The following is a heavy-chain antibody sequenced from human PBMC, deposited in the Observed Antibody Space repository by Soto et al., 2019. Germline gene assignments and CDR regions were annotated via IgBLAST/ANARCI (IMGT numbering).Heavy chain of an antibody. CDR2: INHSGST. D-gene: IGHD3-3*01. CDR3: ARYYDFWSGYYTPREAYGMDV. CDR1: GGSFSGYY. Sequence: SETLSLTCAVYGGSFSGYYWSWIRQPPGKGLEWIGEINHSGSTNYNPSLKSRVTISVDTSKNQFSLKLSSVTAADTAVYYCARYYDFWSGYYTPREAYGMDVWGQGTTVTVSS. V-gene: IGHV4-34*01. J-gene: IGHJ6*02.